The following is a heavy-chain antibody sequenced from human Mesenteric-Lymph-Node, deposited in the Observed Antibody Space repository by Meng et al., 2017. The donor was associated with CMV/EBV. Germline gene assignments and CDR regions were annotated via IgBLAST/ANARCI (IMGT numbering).Heavy chain of an antibody. CDR3: ARNHLWYGELYYSDY. J-gene: IGHJ4*02. V-gene: IGHV7-4-1*02. CDR2: INTKSGNP. D-gene: IGHD3-10*01. Sequence: SGSTSTDYGINWVRQAPGQGLEWMAWINTKSGNPTYAQDFKGRFVFSWDASVSTAYLQINSLEAEDTAMYYCARNHLWYGELYYSDYWGQGTLVTVSS. CDR1: GSTSTDYG.